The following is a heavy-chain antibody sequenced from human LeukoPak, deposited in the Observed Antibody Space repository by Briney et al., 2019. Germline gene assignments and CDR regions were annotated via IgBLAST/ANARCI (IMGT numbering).Heavy chain of an antibody. D-gene: IGHD3-10*01. V-gene: IGHV4-61*02. CDR1: GGSISSGNDY. Sequence: SQTLSLTCTVSGGSISSGNDYWSWIRQPAGKGLEWIGRIYTNGRPSYNPSLKSRVTISLDTSKNHVSLNLSSVTAADTAVYYCAREPPGNWGQGTLVTVSS. CDR2: IYTNGRP. J-gene: IGHJ4*02. CDR3: AREPPGN.